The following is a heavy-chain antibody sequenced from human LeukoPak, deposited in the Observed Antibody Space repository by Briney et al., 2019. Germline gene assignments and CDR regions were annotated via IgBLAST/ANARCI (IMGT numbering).Heavy chain of an antibody. J-gene: IGHJ4*02. CDR3: ARESSAAPDY. D-gene: IGHD6-13*01. V-gene: IGHV3-23*01. CDR2: ISGNGGTT. Sequence: GGSLRLSCAASGFTFSSYAMSWVRQAPGKGLEWVSTISGNGGTTYYADSVKGRFTISRDNSKNTVYLQMNSLRAEDTAVYYCARESSAAPDYWGQGTLVTVSS. CDR1: GFTFSSYA.